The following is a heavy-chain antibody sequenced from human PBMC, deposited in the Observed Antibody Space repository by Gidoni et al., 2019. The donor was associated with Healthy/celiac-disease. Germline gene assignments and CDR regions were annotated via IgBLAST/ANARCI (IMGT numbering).Heavy chain of an antibody. CDR3: ARDKEGYYYDSSGYSRMGFDY. D-gene: IGHD3-22*01. J-gene: IGHJ4*02. CDR1: GFTFSIYA. V-gene: IGHV3-30-3*01. Sequence: QVQLVESGGGVVQPGRSLRLSCAASGFTFSIYAMPCVRQAPGKGLEWVAVISYDGSNKYYADSVKGRFTISRDNSKNTLYLQMNSLRAEDTAVYYCARDKEGYYYDSSGYSRMGFDYWGQGTLVTVSS. CDR2: ISYDGSNK.